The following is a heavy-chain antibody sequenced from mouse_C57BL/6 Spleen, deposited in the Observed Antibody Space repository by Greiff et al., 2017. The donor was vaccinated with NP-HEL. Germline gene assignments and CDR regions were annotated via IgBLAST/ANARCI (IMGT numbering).Heavy chain of an antibody. CDR1: GYAFSSSW. V-gene: IGHV1-82*01. D-gene: IGHD3-2*02. CDR2: IYPGDGDT. CDR3: ARGSGSWFAY. J-gene: IGHJ3*01. Sequence: VQLQQSGPELVKPGASVKISCKASGYAFSSSWMNWVKQRPGKGLEWIGRIYPGDGDTNYNGKFKGKATLTADKSSSTAYMQLSSLTSEDSAVYFGARGSGSWFAYWGQGTLVTVSA.